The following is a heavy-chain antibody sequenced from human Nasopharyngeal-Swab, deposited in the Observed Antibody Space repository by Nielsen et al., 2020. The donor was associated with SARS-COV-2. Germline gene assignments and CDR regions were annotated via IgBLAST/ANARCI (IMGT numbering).Heavy chain of an antibody. Sequence: GESLKISCAASGFTFSTYAMSWVRQAPGKGLEWVSGISGSGDNTYYADSVKGRFTISRDNSKNTLELHMNSLRAEETAVYYCAKGVPGIAAAGTGYFQHWGQGTLVTVSS. V-gene: IGHV3-23*01. CDR1: GFTFSTYA. D-gene: IGHD6-13*01. CDR2: ISGSGDNT. CDR3: AKGVPGIAAAGTGYFQH. J-gene: IGHJ1*01.